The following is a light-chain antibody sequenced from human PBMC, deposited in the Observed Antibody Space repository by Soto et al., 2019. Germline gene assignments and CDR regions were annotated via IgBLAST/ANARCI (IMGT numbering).Light chain of an antibody. V-gene: IGLV2-8*01. CDR1: SRDVGGQNY. CDR2: AVS. J-gene: IGLJ1*01. Sequence: QSALAQPPSASGSPGQSVAISCTGTSRDVGGQNYVSWFQQYPGKAPKLLIYAVSNRPSGVPYRFSGSKSGNTASLPISGLRAEDEADYYCCSHAGNNNYVFGTGSKVTVL. CDR3: CSHAGNNNYV.